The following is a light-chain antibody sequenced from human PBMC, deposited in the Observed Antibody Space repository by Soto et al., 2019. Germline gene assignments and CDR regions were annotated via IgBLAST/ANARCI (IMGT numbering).Light chain of an antibody. CDR2: GNT. CDR3: QSHDSSLNSWV. Sequence: QSVLTQPPSMSGAPGQRVTISCTGSSSNIGAGYDVNWYQLLPGTAPKLLIYGNTNRPSGVPDRFSGSKSGTSASLAITGLRAEDEADYYCQSHDSSLNSWVFGGGPKLTV. J-gene: IGLJ3*02. V-gene: IGLV1-40*01. CDR1: SSNIGAGYD.